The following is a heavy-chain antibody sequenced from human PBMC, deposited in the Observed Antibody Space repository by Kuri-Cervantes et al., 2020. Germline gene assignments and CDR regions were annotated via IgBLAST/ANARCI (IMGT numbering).Heavy chain of an antibody. CDR2: INPNSGGT. V-gene: IGHV1-2*02. D-gene: IGHD3-10*01. CDR3: ATEGNYYGSALDY. CDR1: GYTFTSYD. J-gene: IGHJ4*02. Sequence: ASVKVSCKASGYTFTSYDINWVRQATGQGLEWMGWINPNSGGTNYAQKFQGRVTMTRDTSISTAYMELSRLRSDDTAVYYCATEGNYYGSALDYWGQGTLVTVSS.